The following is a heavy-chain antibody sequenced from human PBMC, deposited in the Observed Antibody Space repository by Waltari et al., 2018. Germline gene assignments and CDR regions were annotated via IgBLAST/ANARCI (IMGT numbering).Heavy chain of an antibody. J-gene: IGHJ2*01. Sequence: QVQLVQSGAEVKKPGSSVKVSCKASGGTFSSYAISWVRRAPGHGLEWMGGIIPIFGTANYAQKFQGRVTITADESTSTAYMELSSLRSEDTAVYYCARASDCGGDCYSDWYFDLWGRGTLVTVSS. CDR3: ARASDCGGDCYSDWYFDL. D-gene: IGHD2-21*01. CDR1: GGTFSSYA. CDR2: IIPIFGTA. V-gene: IGHV1-69*12.